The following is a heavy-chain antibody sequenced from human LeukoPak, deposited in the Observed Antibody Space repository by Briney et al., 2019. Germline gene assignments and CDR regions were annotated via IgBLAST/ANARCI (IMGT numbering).Heavy chain of an antibody. CDR1: GGSFSNYY. J-gene: IGHJ6*03. CDR3: ARRWNYGRNYYIDV. V-gene: IGHV4-34*01. D-gene: IGHD1-7*01. Sequence: SETLFLTCAVYGGSFSNYYWSWIRQSPGKGLEWIGEINDSGTINYNPSLMSRVTVSVDKSKNQFSLKLSSATAADTAVYYCARRWNYGRNYYIDVWGKGATVSVSS. CDR2: INDSGTI.